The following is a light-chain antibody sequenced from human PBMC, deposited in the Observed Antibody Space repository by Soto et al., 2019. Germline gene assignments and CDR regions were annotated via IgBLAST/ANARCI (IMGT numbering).Light chain of an antibody. Sequence: DIGLTQSPGTLSSSTGDRATLSCRASQSVSSSYLAWYQQKPGQAPRLIIYAASCRATGIPDRFSGSGSGTDFTLTISRLEPEEFAVYYCQQYGSYPRTFGEGTKVDIK. CDR2: AAS. J-gene: IGKJ4*01. CDR3: QQYGSYPRT. V-gene: IGKV3-20*01. CDR1: QSVSSSY.